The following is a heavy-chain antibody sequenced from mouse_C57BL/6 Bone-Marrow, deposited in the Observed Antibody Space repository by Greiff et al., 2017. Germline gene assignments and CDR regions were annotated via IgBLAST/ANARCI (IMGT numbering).Heavy chain of an antibody. CDR2: IFPGSGST. V-gene: IGHV1-75*01. D-gene: IGHD1-1*01. J-gene: IGHJ1*03. CDR3: ARHFATVVAHWYFDV. Sequence: QVQLQQSGPELVQPGASVKISCKASGYTFTDYYINWVKQRPGQGLEWIGWIFPGSGSTYYNEKFKGKATLTVEKSSSTAYMLLSSLTSEDSAVXFCARHFATVVAHWYFDVWGTGTTVTVSS. CDR1: GYTFTDYY.